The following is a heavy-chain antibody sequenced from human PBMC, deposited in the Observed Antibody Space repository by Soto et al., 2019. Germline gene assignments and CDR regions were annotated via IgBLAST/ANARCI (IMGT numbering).Heavy chain of an antibody. V-gene: IGHV2-5*01. CDR2: VYWNDDK. CDR3: AHMYYYDGSGYYPTSDY. J-gene: IGHJ4*02. D-gene: IGHD3-22*01. Sequence: SGPTLVNPTQTLTLTCTFSGFSLSSSGMSVGWFRQAPGKAPEWLSLVYWNDDKRYSPSLKSRLTISKDTSTNQVILTMTNMDSVDTRTYYCAHMYYYDGSGYYPTSDYWGQGTLVTVSS. CDR1: GFSLSSSGMS.